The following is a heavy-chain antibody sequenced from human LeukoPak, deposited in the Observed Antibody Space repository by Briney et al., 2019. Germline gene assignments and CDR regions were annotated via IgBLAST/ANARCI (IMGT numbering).Heavy chain of an antibody. CDR2: IKQDGSEK. D-gene: IGHD3-22*01. CDR3: ARDPQYYYDSSGYFDY. J-gene: IGHJ4*02. CDR1: GFTFSSYW. Sequence: PWGSLRLSCAASGFTFSSYWMSWVRQAPGKGLEWVANIKQDGSEKYYVDSVKGRFTISRDNAKNSLCLQMNSLRAEDTAVYYCARDPQYYYDSSGYFDYWGQGTLVTVSS. V-gene: IGHV3-7*01.